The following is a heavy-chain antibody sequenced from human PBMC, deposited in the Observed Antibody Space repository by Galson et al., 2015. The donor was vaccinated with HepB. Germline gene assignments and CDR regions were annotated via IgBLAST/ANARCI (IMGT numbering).Heavy chain of an antibody. CDR3: ATTRFGNGAYWTLEI. CDR1: GLTFSGYT. D-gene: IGHD4-17*01. J-gene: IGHJ3*02. V-gene: IGHV3-11*01. Sequence: SLRLSCAASGLTFSGYTMSWVRQSPGRGLQWVSSISTNGATTYYTDSVKGRFTVARDNARNTVSLQMGGLPADDSAVYCWATTRFGNGAYWTLEIWGQGTLVTVAS. CDR2: ISTNGATT.